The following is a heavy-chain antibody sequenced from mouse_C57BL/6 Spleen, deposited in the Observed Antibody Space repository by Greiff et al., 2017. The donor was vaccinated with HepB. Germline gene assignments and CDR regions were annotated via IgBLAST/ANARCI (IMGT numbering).Heavy chain of an antibody. D-gene: IGHD1-1*01. CDR3: ARGNYGSSWYAD. Sequence: VQLQQPGAELVKPGASVKLSCKASGYTFTSYWMQWVKQRPGQGLEWIGGIDPSDSYTNYNHKFKGKATVTVDTSSSTAYMQLSSLTSEDAAVDYCARGNYGSSWYADWGKGTPVT. CDR1: GYTFTSYW. V-gene: IGHV1-50*01. J-gene: IGHJ3*01. CDR2: IDPSDSYT.